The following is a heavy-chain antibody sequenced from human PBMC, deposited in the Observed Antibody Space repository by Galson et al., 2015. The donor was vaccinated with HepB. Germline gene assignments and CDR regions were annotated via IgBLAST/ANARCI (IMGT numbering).Heavy chain of an antibody. CDR2: IIPTFGTA. V-gene: IGHV1-69*13. D-gene: IGHD6-13*01. CDR1: GGTFSSYA. Sequence: SVKVSCKASGGTFSSYAISWVRQAPGPGLEWMGGIIPTFGTANYARKFQGRVTITADDSTSTAYMEVSSLRSDDTAVYYCVGAPHQNLPGIAPFDFWGQGTLVTVSS. J-gene: IGHJ4*02. CDR3: VGAPHQNLPGIAPFDF.